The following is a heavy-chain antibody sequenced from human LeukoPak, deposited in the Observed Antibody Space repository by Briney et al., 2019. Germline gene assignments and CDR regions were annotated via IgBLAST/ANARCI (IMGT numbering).Heavy chain of an antibody. CDR2: SYYSGST. D-gene: IGHD5-18*01. CDR3: ARARGYRYGYPDY. Sequence: SETLSLTCTVSGGSISSSSYYWGWIRQPPGKGLEWIGTSYYSGSTYYNPSLKSRVIISIDTSKDQFSLNLSSVTAADTAVYYCARARGYRYGYPDYWGQGTLVTVSS. CDR1: GGSISSSSYY. V-gene: IGHV4-39*07. J-gene: IGHJ4*02.